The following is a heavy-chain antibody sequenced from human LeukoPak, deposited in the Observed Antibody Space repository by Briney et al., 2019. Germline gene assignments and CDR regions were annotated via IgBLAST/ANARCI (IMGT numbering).Heavy chain of an antibody. D-gene: IGHD5-24*01. CDR3: ARFDRDGYNLDY. CDR2: IYYTGST. V-gene: IGHV4-59*01. CDR1: GGSISGYY. Sequence: SETLSLTCSVSGGSISGYYWTWIRQPPGKGLEWIGYIYYTGSTNYNPSLKSRVTISVDTSKNQFSLNLSSVTAADTALYYCARFDRDGYNLDYWGQGTLVTVSS. J-gene: IGHJ4*02.